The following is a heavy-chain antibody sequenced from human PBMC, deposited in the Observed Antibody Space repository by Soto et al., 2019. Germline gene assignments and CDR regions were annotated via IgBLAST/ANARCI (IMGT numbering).Heavy chain of an antibody. J-gene: IGHJ4*02. D-gene: IGHD2-15*01. CDR1: GYTSTSSD. CDR3: ARGILLYRSYYFDY. Sequence: QVQLVQSWAELKKPGASVKVSCKASGYTSTSSDIDLVRHATGQGLEWMGWLNPNSGNIGYVQMFQVRVTMNRNTSTSTSYMELSILRPEDTAVYYFARGILLYRSYYFDYWGQGSLVTVCS. CDR2: LNPNSGNI. V-gene: IGHV1-8*01.